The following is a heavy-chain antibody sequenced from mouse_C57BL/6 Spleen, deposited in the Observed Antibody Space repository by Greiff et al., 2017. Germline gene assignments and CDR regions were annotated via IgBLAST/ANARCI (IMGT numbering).Heavy chain of an antibody. Sequence: EVKVVESEGGLVQPGSSMKLSCTASGFTFSDYYMAWVRQVPEKGLEWVANINYDGSSTYYLDSLKSRFIISRDNAKNILYLQMSSLKSEDTATYYCARVGLLYAMDYWGQGTSVTVSS. V-gene: IGHV5-16*01. J-gene: IGHJ4*01. CDR2: INYDGSST. D-gene: IGHD2-3*01. CDR1: GFTFSDYY. CDR3: ARVGLLYAMDY.